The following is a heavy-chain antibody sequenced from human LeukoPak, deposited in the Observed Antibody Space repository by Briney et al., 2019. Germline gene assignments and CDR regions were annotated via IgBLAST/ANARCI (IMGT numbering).Heavy chain of an antibody. Sequence: SETLSLTCTVSGGSVSSGSYYWSWIRQPPGKGLEWIGYIYYSGSTNYNPSLKSRVTISVDTSKNQFSLKLSSVTAADTAVYYCAREGPVFVEMATIEQYYFDYWGQGTLVTVSS. V-gene: IGHV4-61*01. D-gene: IGHD5-24*01. J-gene: IGHJ4*02. CDR2: IYYSGST. CDR1: GGSVSSGSYY. CDR3: AREGPVFVEMATIEQYYFDY.